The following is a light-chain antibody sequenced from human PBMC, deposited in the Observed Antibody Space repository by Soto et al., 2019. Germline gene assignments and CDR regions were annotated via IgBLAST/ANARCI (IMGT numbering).Light chain of an antibody. V-gene: IGKV1-5*01. J-gene: IGKJ1*01. CDR3: QQRA. CDR2: DAS. CDR1: QNIRNL. Sequence: DIQLTQSPSTLSAAVGDSVTITCRASQNIRNLLAWYQQKPGKAPKPLIFDASTLKTGVPSRFGGSGSGAEFTLTISSLQPEDFATYYCQQRAFGQGTKVDNK.